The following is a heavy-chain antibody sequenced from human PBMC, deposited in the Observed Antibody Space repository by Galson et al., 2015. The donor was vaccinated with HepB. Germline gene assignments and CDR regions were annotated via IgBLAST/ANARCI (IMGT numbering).Heavy chain of an antibody. CDR3: ARLGCTNGVCYNLPFDP. V-gene: IGHV5-10-1*01. CDR1: GYSFTSYW. D-gene: IGHD2-8*01. Sequence: QSGAEVKKPGESLRISCKGSGYSFTSYWISWVRQMPGKGLEWMGRIDPSDSYTNYSPSFQGHVTISADKSISTAYLQWSSLKASDTAMYYCARLGCTNGVCYNLPFDPWGQGTLVTVSS. CDR2: IDPSDSYT. J-gene: IGHJ5*02.